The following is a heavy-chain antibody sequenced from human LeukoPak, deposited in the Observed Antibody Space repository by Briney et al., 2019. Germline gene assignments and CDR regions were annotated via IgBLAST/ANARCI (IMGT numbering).Heavy chain of an antibody. D-gene: IGHD5-24*01. CDR2: ISYDGSNK. J-gene: IGHJ4*02. CDR3: AKGGWLQSPTDY. V-gene: IGHV3-30*18. CDR1: GXTFSSYG. Sequence: PGGSLRLSCAASGXTFSSYGMHWVRQAPGKGLEWAGVISYDGSNKYYADSVKGRFTISRDNSKNTLYLQMNSLRAEDTAVYFCAKGGWLQSPTDYWGQGTLVTVSS.